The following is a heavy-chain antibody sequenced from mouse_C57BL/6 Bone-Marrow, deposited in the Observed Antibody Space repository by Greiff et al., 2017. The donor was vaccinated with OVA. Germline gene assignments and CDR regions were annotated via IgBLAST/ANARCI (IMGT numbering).Heavy chain of an antibody. J-gene: IGHJ2*01. D-gene: IGHD1-1*01. Sequence: VQLQQSGPVLVKPGAPVKMSCKASGYTFTDYYMNWVKQSHGKSLEWIGVINPYNGGTSYNQKFKGKATLTVDKSSSTAYMELNSLTSEDSAVYYCARWGNYYGSSCPFDYWGQGTTLTVSS. CDR1: GYTFTDYY. V-gene: IGHV1-19*01. CDR3: ARWGNYYGSSCPFDY. CDR2: INPYNGGT.